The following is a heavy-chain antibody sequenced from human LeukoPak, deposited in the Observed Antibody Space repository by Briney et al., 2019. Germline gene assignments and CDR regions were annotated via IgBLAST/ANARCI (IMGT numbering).Heavy chain of an antibody. V-gene: IGHV3-53*01. J-gene: IGHJ6*02. CDR3: ARDMDRGEPAYGMDV. D-gene: IGHD3-10*01. CDR2: IYSGGST. Sequence: GGSLRLSCAASGFTVSSNYMSWVRQAPGKGLEWVSVIYSGGSTYYADSVKGRFTISRDNSKNTLYLQMNSLRAEDTAVYYCARDMDRGEPAYGMDVWGQGTTVTVSS. CDR1: GFTVSSNY.